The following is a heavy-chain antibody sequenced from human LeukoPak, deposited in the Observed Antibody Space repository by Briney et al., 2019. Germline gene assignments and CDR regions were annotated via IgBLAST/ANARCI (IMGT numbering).Heavy chain of an antibody. CDR2: ISGSGDYT. Sequence: PGGSLRLSCAASGFTFSSYAMHWVRQAPGQGLEWISTISGSGDYTFYADSVKGRFTISRDNSKNTLFLQMNSLRADDTAVYYCAKRGIAAAASFDYWGQGTLVTVSS. D-gene: IGHD6-13*01. CDR1: GFTFSSYA. J-gene: IGHJ4*02. V-gene: IGHV3-23*01. CDR3: AKRGIAAAASFDY.